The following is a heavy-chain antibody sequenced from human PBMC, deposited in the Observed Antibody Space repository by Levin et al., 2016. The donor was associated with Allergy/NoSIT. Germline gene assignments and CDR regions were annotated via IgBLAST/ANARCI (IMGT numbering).Heavy chain of an antibody. CDR2: INPNSGGT. CDR1: GYTFTDYY. D-gene: IGHD5-12*01. CDR3: AIVATLGVLIPEFDY. J-gene: IGHJ4*02. V-gene: IGHV1-2*02. Sequence: ASVKVSCKASGYTFTDYYIHWVRQAPGQGLEWMGWINPNSGGTSYAQNFQGRVTMTRDTSISTASMELSSLRSDDTAVYYCAIVATLGVLIPEFDYWGQGTLVTVSS.